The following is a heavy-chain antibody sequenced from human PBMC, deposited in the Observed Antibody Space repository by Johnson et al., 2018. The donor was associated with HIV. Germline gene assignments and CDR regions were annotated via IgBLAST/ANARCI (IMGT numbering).Heavy chain of an antibody. D-gene: IGHD1-26*01. J-gene: IGHJ3*02. Sequence: VQLVESGGGVVRPGGSLRLSSAASGFTFDDYGMTWVRQAPGKGLEWVSGINWNGGSTGYADSVKGRFTISRDDAKNSLYLQMNSLRAEDTALYYCARVWSGSYYSNAFDIWGQGTMVTVSS. CDR1: GFTFDDYG. CDR2: INWNGGST. CDR3: ARVWSGSYYSNAFDI. V-gene: IGHV3-20*03.